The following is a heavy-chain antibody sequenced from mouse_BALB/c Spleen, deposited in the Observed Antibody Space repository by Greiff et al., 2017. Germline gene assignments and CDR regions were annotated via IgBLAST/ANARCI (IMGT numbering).Heavy chain of an antibody. CDR1: GFAFSSYD. D-gene: IGHD1-1*01. V-gene: IGHV5-12-1*01. CDR2: ISSGGGST. CDR3: ASLRYYFDY. Sequence: EVKLVESGGGLVKPGGSLKLSCAASGFAFSSYDMSWVRQTPEKRLEWVAYISSGGGSTYYPDTVKGRFTISRDNAKNTLYLQMSSLKSEDTAMYYCASLRYYFDYWGQGTTLTVSS. J-gene: IGHJ2*01.